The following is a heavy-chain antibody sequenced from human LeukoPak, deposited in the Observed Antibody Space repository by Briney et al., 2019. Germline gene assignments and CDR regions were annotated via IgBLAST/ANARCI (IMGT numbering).Heavy chain of an antibody. D-gene: IGHD2-2*01. CDR1: GYTFTSYY. CDR2: INPSGGST. Sequence: ASVKVSCKASGYTFTSYYMHWVRQAPGQGLEWMGIINPSGGSTSYAQKFQGRVTMTRDTSTSTVYMELSSLRPEDTAVYYCARDSRPDCSSTSCLYNWFDPWGQGTLVTVSS. J-gene: IGHJ5*02. CDR3: ARDSRPDCSSTSCLYNWFDP. V-gene: IGHV1-46*01.